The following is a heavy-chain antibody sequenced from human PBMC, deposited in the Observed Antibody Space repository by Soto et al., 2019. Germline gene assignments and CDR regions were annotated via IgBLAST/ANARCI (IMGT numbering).Heavy chain of an antibody. D-gene: IGHD3-22*01. J-gene: IGHJ4*02. CDR1: GFTPSSYN. V-gene: IGHV3-21*01. CDR2: ISSGRTSI. Sequence: GGSLRLSCAAAGFTPSSYNMNWVRQAPGKGLEWVSSISSGRTSIFYADSVKGRFSISRENAKNSLYLQMNSLRAEDTAVYYCARGYDSSAGDYWGQGTLVTVSS. CDR3: ARGYDSSAGDY.